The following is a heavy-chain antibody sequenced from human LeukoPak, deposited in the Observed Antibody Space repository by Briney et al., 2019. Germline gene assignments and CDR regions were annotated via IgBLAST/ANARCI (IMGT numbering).Heavy chain of an antibody. J-gene: IGHJ4*02. Sequence: GESLQISCKGTGYSFTSYWIGWVRQMPGKGLEWMGLIYPGDSDTRYSPSFQDQVPISADNSTSTAYLPWSSLKASDTAMYYCARLMGIAAAGIDYWGQGTLVTVSS. CDR3: ARLMGIAAAGIDY. D-gene: IGHD6-13*01. V-gene: IGHV5-51*01. CDR1: GYSFTSYW. CDR2: IYPGDSDT.